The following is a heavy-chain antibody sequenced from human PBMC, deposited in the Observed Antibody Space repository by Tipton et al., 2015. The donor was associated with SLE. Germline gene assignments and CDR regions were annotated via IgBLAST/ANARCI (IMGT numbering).Heavy chain of an antibody. CDR3: AKGPLVGATAVDY. D-gene: IGHD1-26*01. CDR2: ISSSGSTI. Sequence: SLRLSCAASGFTFSDYYMSWIRQAPGKGLEWVSYISSSGSTIYYADSVKGRFTISRDNAKNSLYLQMNSLRAEDTAVYYCAKGPLVGATAVDYWGQGTLVTVSS. CDR1: GFTFSDYY. V-gene: IGHV3-11*04. J-gene: IGHJ4*02.